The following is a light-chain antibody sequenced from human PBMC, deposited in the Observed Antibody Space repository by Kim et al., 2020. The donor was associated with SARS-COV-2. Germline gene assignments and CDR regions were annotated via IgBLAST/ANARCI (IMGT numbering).Light chain of an antibody. Sequence: PGERATLTCRSSQSVSSSYLAWYQQKPGQAPRLLIYGSSSRATGIPDRFSGSGSGTDFSLTISRLEPEDFAVYYCQQYGSSLMYTFGQGTKLEI. CDR1: QSVSSSY. CDR3: QQYGSSLMYT. J-gene: IGKJ2*01. CDR2: GSS. V-gene: IGKV3-20*01.